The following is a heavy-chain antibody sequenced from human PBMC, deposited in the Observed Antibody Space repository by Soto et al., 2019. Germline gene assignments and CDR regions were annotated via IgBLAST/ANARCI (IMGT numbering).Heavy chain of an antibody. V-gene: IGHV3-21*01. CDR3: ARDLSRKLAEAGKGRDPFDI. J-gene: IGHJ3*02. D-gene: IGHD6-13*01. Sequence: GGSLRLSCAASGFTFSSYSMNWVRQAPGKGLEWVSSISSSSSYIYYADSVKGRFTISRDNAKNSLYLQMNSLRAEDTAVYYCARDLSRKLAEAGKGRDPFDIWGQGTMVTVS. CDR2: ISSSSSYI. CDR1: GFTFSSYS.